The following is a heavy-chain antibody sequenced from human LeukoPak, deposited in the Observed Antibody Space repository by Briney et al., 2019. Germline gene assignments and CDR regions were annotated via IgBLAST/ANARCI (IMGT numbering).Heavy chain of an antibody. D-gene: IGHD3-10*01. V-gene: IGHV4-34*01. CDR2: INHSGST. CDR1: GGSFSGYY. J-gene: IGHJ4*02. CDR3: ARGGRGGY. Sequence: PSETLSLTCAVYGGSFSGYYWSWIRQPPGKGLEWIGEINHSGSTNYNPSLKSRVTISVDTSKNQFSLKLSSVTAADTAVYYCARGGRGGYWGQGTLITVSS.